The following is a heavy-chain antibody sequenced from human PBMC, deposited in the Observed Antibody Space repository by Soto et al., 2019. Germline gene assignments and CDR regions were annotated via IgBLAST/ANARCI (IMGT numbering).Heavy chain of an antibody. V-gene: IGHV4-59*01. CDR2: IYYSGST. D-gene: IGHD3-10*01. J-gene: IGHJ3*02. CDR3: ASYGWIMAFDI. CDR1: GGSISSYY. Sequence: SETLSLTCTVSGGSISSYYWSWIRQPPGKGLEWIGYIYYSGSTNYNPSLKSRVTISVDTSKSQFSLKLSSVTAADTAVYYCASYGWIMAFDIWGQGTMVTVSS.